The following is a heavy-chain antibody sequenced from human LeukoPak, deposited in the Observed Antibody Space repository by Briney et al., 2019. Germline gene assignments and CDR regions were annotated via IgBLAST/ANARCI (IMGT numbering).Heavy chain of an antibody. CDR2: ISGSGGST. CDR1: GFTFSSYA. V-gene: IGHV3-23*01. D-gene: IGHD3-22*01. CDR3: AKDTDSSGYRFDY. J-gene: IGHJ4*02. Sequence: GGSLRLSCAASGFTFSSYAMSWVRQAPGKGLEWVSAISGSGGSTYYADFVKGRFTISRDNSKNTLYLQMNSLRAEDTAVYYCAKDTDSSGYRFDYWGQGTLVTVSS.